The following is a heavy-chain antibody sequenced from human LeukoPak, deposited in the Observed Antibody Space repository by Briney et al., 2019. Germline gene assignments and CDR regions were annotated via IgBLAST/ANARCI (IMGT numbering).Heavy chain of an antibody. J-gene: IGHJ3*02. Sequence: SGGSLRLSCAASGFSFSTYWMHWVRQAPGKGPEWVSRINSDGSSTDYADSVKGRFTISRDNAKNTLYLQMNSLRAEDTAEYFCSRAGPIGWNAFDIWGQGTMVTVSS. CDR2: INSDGSST. CDR1: GFSFSTYW. V-gene: IGHV3-74*01. D-gene: IGHD2-15*01. CDR3: SRAGPIGWNAFDI.